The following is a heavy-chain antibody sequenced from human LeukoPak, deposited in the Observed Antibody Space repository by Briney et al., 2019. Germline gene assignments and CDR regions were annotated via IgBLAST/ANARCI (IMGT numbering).Heavy chain of an antibody. CDR2: IKEDGSVR. D-gene: IGHD3-10*01. V-gene: IGHV3-7*01. J-gene: IGHJ5*01. Sequence: PGGSLRLPCVASGFTFSDYWMTWVRQAPGKGLEWVANIKEDGSVRYYVDSVKGRFTISRDNAKNSLYLQLNSLRVEDTAVYYCATEGTDGRGSFGWFDSWGQGALVTVSS. CDR1: GFTFSDYW. CDR3: ATEGTDGRGSFGWFDS.